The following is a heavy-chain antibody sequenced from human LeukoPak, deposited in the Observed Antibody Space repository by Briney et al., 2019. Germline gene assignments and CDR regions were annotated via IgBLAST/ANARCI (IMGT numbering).Heavy chain of an antibody. J-gene: IGHJ4*02. V-gene: IGHV5-51*01. CDR3: ARLGGYCSSTSCYSFDY. D-gene: IGHD2-2*01. Sequence: GESLKISCKGSGYSFTSYWIGWVRQMPGKGLEWMGIIYPGDSDTRYSPSFQGQVTISADKSISTAYLQWSSLKASDTAMYYCARLGGYCSSTSCYSFDYWGQGTLVTVSS. CDR2: IYPGDSDT. CDR1: GYSFTSYW.